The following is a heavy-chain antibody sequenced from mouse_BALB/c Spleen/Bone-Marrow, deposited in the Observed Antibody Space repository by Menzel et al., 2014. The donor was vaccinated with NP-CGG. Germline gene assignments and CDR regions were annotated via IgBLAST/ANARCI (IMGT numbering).Heavy chain of an antibody. D-gene: IGHD2-4*01. J-gene: IGHJ2*01. CDR1: GISITTGNYR. CDR3: ARGAMITTGYFDY. CDR2: IYYSGTI. V-gene: IGHV3-5*02. Sequence: EVKLVESGPGLVKPSQTVSLTCTVTGISITTGNYRWSWIRQFPGNKLEWIGYIYYSGTITYNPSLTSRTTTTRDTSKNQFFLEMNSLTAEDTATYYCARGAMITTGYFDYGGQGTTLTVSS.